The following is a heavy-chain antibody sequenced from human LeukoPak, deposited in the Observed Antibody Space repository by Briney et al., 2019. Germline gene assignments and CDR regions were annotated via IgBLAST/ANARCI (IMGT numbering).Heavy chain of an antibody. D-gene: IGHD6-13*01. V-gene: IGHV4-34*01. Sequence: SETLSLTCAVYGGSFSGYYWSWIRQPPGKGLEWIGEINHSGSTNYNPSLKSRVTISVDTSKNQFSLKLSSVTAADTAVYYCARGGGSSWYYYYYMDVWGKGTTVTISS. CDR3: ARGGGSSWYYYYYMDV. CDR2: INHSGST. CDR1: GGSFSGYY. J-gene: IGHJ6*03.